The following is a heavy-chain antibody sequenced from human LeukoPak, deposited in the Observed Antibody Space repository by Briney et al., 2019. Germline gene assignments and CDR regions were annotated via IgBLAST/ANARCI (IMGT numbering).Heavy chain of an antibody. CDR1: GYTFTSYG. J-gene: IGHJ6*02. D-gene: IGHD2-2*01. V-gene: IGHV1-18*01. CDR3: ARVFPAMSDYYYYGMDV. CDR2: ISAYNGNT. Sequence: ASVKVSCKAAGYTFTSYGFSWVRQAPGQGLEWMGWISAYNGNTNYAQKLQGRVTMTTDTSTSTAYMELRSLRSDDTAVYYCARVFPAMSDYYYYGMDVWGQGTTVTVSS.